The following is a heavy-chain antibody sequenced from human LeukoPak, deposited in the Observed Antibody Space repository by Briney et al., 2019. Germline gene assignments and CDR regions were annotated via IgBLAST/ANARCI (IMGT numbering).Heavy chain of an antibody. D-gene: IGHD1-26*01. Sequence: SETLSLTCAVYGGSFSGYYWSWIRQPPGKGLEWIGEINHSGSTNYNPSLKSRVTISVDTSKNQFSLKLSSVTAADTAVYYCANRIVGATGYFQHWGQGTLVTVSS. CDR1: GGSFSGYY. CDR3: ANRIVGATGYFQH. CDR2: INHSGST. V-gene: IGHV4-34*01. J-gene: IGHJ1*01.